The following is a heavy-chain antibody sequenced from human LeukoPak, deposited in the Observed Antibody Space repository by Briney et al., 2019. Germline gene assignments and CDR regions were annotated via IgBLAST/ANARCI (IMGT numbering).Heavy chain of an antibody. D-gene: IGHD6-13*01. V-gene: IGHV1-69*13. CDR3: ARSTPQDSSWYPSFDY. Sequence: SVKVSCKASGGTFSSYAISWVRQAPGQGLEWMGGIIPIFGTANYAQKFQGRVTITADESTSTAYMELSSLRSEDTAVYCCARSTPQDSSWYPSFDYWGQGTLVTVSS. CDR1: GGTFSSYA. CDR2: IIPIFGTA. J-gene: IGHJ4*02.